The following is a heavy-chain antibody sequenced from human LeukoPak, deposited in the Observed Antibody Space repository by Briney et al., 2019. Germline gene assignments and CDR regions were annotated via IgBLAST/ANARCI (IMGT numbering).Heavy chain of an antibody. CDR2: VNRDGSET. Sequence: GGSLRLSCAASGFALSSHWMTWARQVPGRGPEWVANVNRDGSETYYLDSVKGRFTISKDNAKNSLYQQMNSLRAEDTALYHCARNNGMDVWGQGTTVIVSS. CDR3: ARNNGMDV. J-gene: IGHJ6*02. CDR1: GFALSSHW. V-gene: IGHV3-7*03.